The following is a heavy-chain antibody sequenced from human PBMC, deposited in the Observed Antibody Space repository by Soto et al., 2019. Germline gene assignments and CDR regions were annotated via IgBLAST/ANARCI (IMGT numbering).Heavy chain of an antibody. J-gene: IGHJ4*02. CDR1: GYTFTSYE. Sequence: ASVKVSCKASGYTFTSYEINWVRQATGQGLEWMGWMNPNSGNTGYAQKFQGRVTMTRNTSISTAYMELSSLRSDDTAVYYCARDLGYCSSTSCYPNCYWGQGTLVTVSS. CDR3: ARDLGYCSSTSCYPNCY. CDR2: MNPNSGNT. D-gene: IGHD2-2*01. V-gene: IGHV1-8*01.